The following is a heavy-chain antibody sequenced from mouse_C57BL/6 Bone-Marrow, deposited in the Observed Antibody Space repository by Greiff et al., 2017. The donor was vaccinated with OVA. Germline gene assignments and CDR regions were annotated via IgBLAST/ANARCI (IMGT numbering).Heavy chain of an antibody. CDR1: GFTFSSYG. Sequence: VQLKESGGDLVKPGGSLKLSCAASGFTFSSYGMSWVRQTPDKRLEWVATISSGGSYTYYPDSVKGRFTISRDNAKNTLYLQMSSLKSEDTAMYYCARQRYYYGSSYHWYFDVWGTGTTVTVSS. D-gene: IGHD1-1*01. CDR3: ARQRYYYGSSYHWYFDV. V-gene: IGHV5-6*01. CDR2: ISSGGSYT. J-gene: IGHJ1*03.